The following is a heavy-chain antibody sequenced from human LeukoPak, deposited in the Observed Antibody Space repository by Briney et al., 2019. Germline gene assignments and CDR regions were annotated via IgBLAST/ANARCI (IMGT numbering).Heavy chain of an antibody. CDR2: IYYSGST. Sequence: PSETLSLTCTVSGGSISSSSYYWGWIRQPPGKGLEWIGSIYYSGSTYYNPSLKSRVTISVDTSKNQFSLKLSSVTAADTAVYYCASLAGDCSGGSCSGYYFDYWGQGTLVTVSS. D-gene: IGHD2-15*01. V-gene: IGHV4-39*07. CDR3: ASLAGDCSGGSCSGYYFDY. J-gene: IGHJ4*02. CDR1: GGSISSSSYY.